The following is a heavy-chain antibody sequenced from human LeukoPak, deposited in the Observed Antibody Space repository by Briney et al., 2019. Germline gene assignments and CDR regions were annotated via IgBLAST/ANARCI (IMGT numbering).Heavy chain of an antibody. J-gene: IGHJ4*02. Sequence: GGSLRLSCEASGFTFSNFNMSWVRQAPGKGLEWLSSITSSSAYIHYADSVQGRFTVSRDNARNTLFMQMNNLSTDATAIYYCARRTAIATAGTLLYYFDYWGLGTVVTVSS. CDR1: GFTFSNFN. D-gene: IGHD6-13*01. CDR2: ITSSSAYI. CDR3: ARRTAIATAGTLLYYFDY. V-gene: IGHV3-21*01.